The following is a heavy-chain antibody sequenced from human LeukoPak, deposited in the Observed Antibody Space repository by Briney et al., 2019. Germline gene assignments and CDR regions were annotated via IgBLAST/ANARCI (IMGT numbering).Heavy chain of an antibody. J-gene: IGHJ4*02. CDR2: IKQDGSEK. V-gene: IGHV3-7*01. CDR3: ARVGGRYSPLGY. CDR1: GFTFSSYW. D-gene: IGHD3-16*02. Sequence: GGSPRLSCAASGFTFSSYWMSWVRQAPGKGLEWVANIKQDGSEKYYVDSVKGRFTISRDNDKNSLFLQMTSLRAEGTAVYYCARVGGRYSPLGYWGQGTLVTVSS.